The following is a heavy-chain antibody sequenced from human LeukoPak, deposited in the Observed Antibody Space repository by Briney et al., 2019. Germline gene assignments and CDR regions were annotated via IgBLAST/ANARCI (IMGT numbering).Heavy chain of an antibody. Sequence: SETLSLTCTVSGGSISSSSYYWVWIRQPPGKGLEWIGSINNSGSTYYNPSLKSRVTISVDTSKNQFSLKLSSVSAADTAVYYCAREGGFYRPLDYSGPGTLVIVSA. CDR1: GGSISSSSYY. J-gene: IGHJ4*02. V-gene: IGHV4-39*02. CDR2: INNSGST. D-gene: IGHD2/OR15-2a*01. CDR3: AREGGFYRPLDY.